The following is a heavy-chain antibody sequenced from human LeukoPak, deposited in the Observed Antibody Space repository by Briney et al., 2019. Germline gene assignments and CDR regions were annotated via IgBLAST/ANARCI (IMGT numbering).Heavy chain of an antibody. D-gene: IGHD1-26*01. J-gene: IGHJ6*02. CDR1: GYTFTSYY. CDR2: IIPIFGTA. V-gene: IGHV1-69*13. Sequence: ASVKVSCKASGYTFTSYYMHWVRQAPGQGLEWMGGIIPIFGTANYAQKFQGRVTITADESTSTAYMELSSLRSEDTAVYYCARVRWELLRGDYYYYGMDVWGQGTTVTVSS. CDR3: ARVRWELLRGDYYYYGMDV.